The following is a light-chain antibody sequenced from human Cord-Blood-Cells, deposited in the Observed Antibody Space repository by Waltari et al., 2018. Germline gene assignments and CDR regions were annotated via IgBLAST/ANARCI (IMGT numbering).Light chain of an antibody. CDR3: QQYDNLRLFT. Sequence: DIQMPQSTSSLSASVGDRVTITCQASQDISNYLNWYQQKPGKAPKLLIYDASKLETGVPSRFSGSGSGTDFTFTISSLQPEDIATYYCQQYDNLRLFTFGPGTKVDIK. CDR1: QDISNY. V-gene: IGKV1-33*01. CDR2: DAS. J-gene: IGKJ3*01.